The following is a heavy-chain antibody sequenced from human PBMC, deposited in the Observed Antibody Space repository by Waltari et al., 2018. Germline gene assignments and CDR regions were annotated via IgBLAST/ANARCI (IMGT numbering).Heavy chain of an antibody. D-gene: IGHD2-2*01. Sequence: QVQLQQWGAGLLQPSETLSLTCPVHGGYFSGYYWSWLRQPPGKGLEWIGEINHSGSTNYNPSLKSRVTISVDTSKNQFSLKLSSVTAADTAVYYCARARSTEGFDPWGQGTLVTVSS. CDR2: INHSGST. V-gene: IGHV4-34*01. CDR3: ARARSTEGFDP. CDR1: GGYFSGYY. J-gene: IGHJ5*02.